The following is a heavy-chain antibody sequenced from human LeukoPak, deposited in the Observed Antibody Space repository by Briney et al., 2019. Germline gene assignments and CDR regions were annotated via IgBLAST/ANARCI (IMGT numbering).Heavy chain of an antibody. D-gene: IGHD3-16*01. CDR3: AEGWGSYFQGPLEY. CDR2: LSGSGGNT. V-gene: IGHV3-23*01. J-gene: IGHJ4*02. Sequence: GGSLRLSCAASGFPFSNHAIRYVPHAPGRRVECGSSLSGSGGNTYYAYTAKGRFTVSIDNSKNTLYLQMNSLRAEDTAVYYCAEGWGSYFQGPLEYWGQGTLVTVSS. CDR1: GFPFSNHA.